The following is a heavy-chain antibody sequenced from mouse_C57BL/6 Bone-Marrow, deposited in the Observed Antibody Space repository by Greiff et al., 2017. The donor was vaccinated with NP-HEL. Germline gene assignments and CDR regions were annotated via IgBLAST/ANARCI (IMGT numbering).Heavy chain of an antibody. CDR1: GYTFTEYT. D-gene: IGHD1-1*01. J-gene: IGHJ1*03. Sequence: QVQLQQSGAELVKPGASVKLSCKASGYTFTEYTIHWVKQRPGQGLEWIGWFYPGSGSIKYNEKFKDKATLNADKSSSTVYMDLSRLTYEGTAVSFCARHGDDFCSSYGYVDVWGTGTTVTVSS. CDR3: ARHGDDFCSSYGYVDV. CDR2: FYPGSGSI. V-gene: IGHV1-62-2*01.